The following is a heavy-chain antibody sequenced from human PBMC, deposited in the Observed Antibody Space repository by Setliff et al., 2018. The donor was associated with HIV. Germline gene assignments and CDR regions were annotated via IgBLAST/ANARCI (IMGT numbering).Heavy chain of an antibody. D-gene: IGHD2-15*01. Sequence: PSETLSLTCTVSGGSRISSRYYYVWIRQPPGKGLEWIGDVYYSGTTYYNASLKSRVTISVDRSKNQFPLMMSSVTAADTAVYYWATRGGGLFPYYSIDYWGQGMLVTVSS. CDR2: VYYSGTT. V-gene: IGHV4-39*01. CDR1: GGSRISSRYY. CDR3: ATRGGGLFPYYSIDY. J-gene: IGHJ4*02.